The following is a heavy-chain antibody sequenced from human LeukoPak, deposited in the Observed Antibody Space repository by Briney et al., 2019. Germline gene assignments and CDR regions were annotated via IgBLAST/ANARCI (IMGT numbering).Heavy chain of an antibody. Sequence: GGSLSLSCAASGFTFSSYSMNWVRQAPGKGLEWVSSISSSSSYIYYADSVKGRFTISRDNARDSLYLQMNSLRDDDTSVYFCARDASALYWGRGTLVTVSS. J-gene: IGHJ4*02. V-gene: IGHV3-21*01. D-gene: IGHD6-19*01. CDR3: ARDASALY. CDR2: ISSSSSYI. CDR1: GFTFSSYS.